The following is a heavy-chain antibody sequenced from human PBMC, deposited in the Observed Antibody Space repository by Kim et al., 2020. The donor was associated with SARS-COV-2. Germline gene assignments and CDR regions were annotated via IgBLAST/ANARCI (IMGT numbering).Heavy chain of an antibody. CDR3: ARDLVGSAPGWSAFWDY. CDR1: GGSISSSSYY. CDR2: IYYSGST. Sequence: SETLSLTCTVSGGSISSSSYYWGWIRQPPGKGLEWIGSIYYSGSTYYNPSLKSRVTISVDTSKNQFSLKLSSVTAADTAVYYCARDLVGSAPGWSAFWDYWGQGTLVTVSS. V-gene: IGHV4-39*07. D-gene: IGHD6-19*01. J-gene: IGHJ4*02.